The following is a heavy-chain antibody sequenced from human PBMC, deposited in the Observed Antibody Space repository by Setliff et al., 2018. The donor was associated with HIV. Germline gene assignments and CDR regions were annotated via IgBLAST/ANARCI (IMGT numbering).Heavy chain of an antibody. CDR1: GFTFRSYA. CDR3: AKRGDYYDTRPNFDY. Sequence: GGSLRLSCAASGFTFRSYAMTWVRQAPGKGLEWVSSIGGSGGSTYYADSVKGRFTISRDNSENTLFLQMKSLRAEDTAVYYCAKRGDYYDTRPNFDYWGQGTLVTVSS. J-gene: IGHJ4*02. CDR2: IGGSGGST. V-gene: IGHV3-23*01. D-gene: IGHD3-22*01.